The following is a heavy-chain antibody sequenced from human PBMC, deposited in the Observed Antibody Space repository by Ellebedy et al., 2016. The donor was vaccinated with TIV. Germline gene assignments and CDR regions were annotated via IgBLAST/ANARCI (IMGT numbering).Heavy chain of an antibody. D-gene: IGHD2-21*02. Sequence: MPSETLSLTCTVSGGSISSYYWSWIRQPPGKGLEWIGYIYYSGSTNYNPSLKSRVTISVDTSKNQFSLKLSSVTAADTAVYYCARHFPAYCGGDCFSWYFDLWGRGTLVTVSS. V-gene: IGHV4-59*08. CDR1: GGSISSYY. CDR2: IYYSGST. J-gene: IGHJ2*01. CDR3: ARHFPAYCGGDCFSWYFDL.